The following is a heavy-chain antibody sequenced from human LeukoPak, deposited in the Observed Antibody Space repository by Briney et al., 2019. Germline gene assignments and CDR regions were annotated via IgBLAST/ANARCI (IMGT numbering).Heavy chain of an antibody. J-gene: IGHJ1*01. Sequence: SETLSLTCTVSGGSISSSSYYWGWIRQPPGKGLEWIGSIYYSGSTYYNPSLKSRVTISVDTSKNQFSLKLSSVTAADTAVYYCARAPDYYDSGGYYYDEYFQHWGQGTLVTVSS. CDR1: GGSISSSSYY. D-gene: IGHD3-22*01. CDR3: ARAPDYYDSGGYYYDEYFQH. CDR2: IYYSGST. V-gene: IGHV4-39*07.